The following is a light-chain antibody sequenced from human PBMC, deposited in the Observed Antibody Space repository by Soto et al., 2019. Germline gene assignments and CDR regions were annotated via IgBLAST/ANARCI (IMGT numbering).Light chain of an antibody. CDR3: CSYAGSYNYV. V-gene: IGLV2-11*01. CDR2: DVS. CDR1: SSDVGGYNY. Sequence: QXVLTQPRSVSGSPGESVTISCTGTSSDVGGYNYVSWYQQHPGKAPKLMIYDVSKRPSGVPDRFSGSKSGNTASLTISGLQAEDEADYYCCSYAGSYNYVFGTGTKVTVL. J-gene: IGLJ1*01.